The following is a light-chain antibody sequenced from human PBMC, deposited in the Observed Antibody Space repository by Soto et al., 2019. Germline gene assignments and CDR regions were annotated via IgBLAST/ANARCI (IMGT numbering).Light chain of an antibody. CDR3: SSYTSSSPPHYV. CDR2: DVS. CDR1: SSDVGGYNY. V-gene: IGLV2-14*01. J-gene: IGLJ1*01. Sequence: QSVLTQPASVSGSPGQSITISCTGTSSDVGGYNYVSWYQQHPGKAPKLMIYDVSNRPPGVSNRFSGSKSGNTASLTISGLQAEDEADCYCSSYTSSSPPHYVFGTGTKVTVL.